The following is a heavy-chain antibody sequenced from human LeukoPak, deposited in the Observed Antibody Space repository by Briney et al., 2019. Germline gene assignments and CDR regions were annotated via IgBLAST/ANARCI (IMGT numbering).Heavy chain of an antibody. D-gene: IGHD6-13*01. CDR2: INSDGSST. CDR3: ARDPSLFAGYFDY. J-gene: IGHJ4*02. CDR1: GFTFSTYW. V-gene: IGHV3-74*01. Sequence: GGSLRLSCAASGFTFSTYWMHWVRQAPGKGLVWVSRINSDGSSTTYADSVKGQFTISRDNARNMLYLQMNSLRAEDTAVYFCARDPSLFAGYFDYWGQGTLVPVSS.